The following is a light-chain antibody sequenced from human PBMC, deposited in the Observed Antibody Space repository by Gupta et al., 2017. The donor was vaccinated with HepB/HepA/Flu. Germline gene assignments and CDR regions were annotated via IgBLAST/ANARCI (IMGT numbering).Light chain of an antibody. Sequence: SYILTQSPSVSVAPGKTARITCGGNNIRTKSVHWYQQKPGKAPVLVVYDDTDRPSGIPERFSGSNSGNTATLTISRVEAGDEADYYCQVWSTSGGVFGTGTKVTVL. J-gene: IGLJ1*01. CDR1: NIRTKS. CDR3: QVWSTSGGV. CDR2: DDT. V-gene: IGLV3-21*03.